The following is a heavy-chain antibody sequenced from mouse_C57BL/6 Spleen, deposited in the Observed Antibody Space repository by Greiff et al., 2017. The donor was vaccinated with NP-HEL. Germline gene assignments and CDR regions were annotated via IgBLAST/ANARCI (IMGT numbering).Heavy chain of an antibody. V-gene: IGHV10-1*01. CDR2: IRSKSNNYAT. J-gene: IGHJ3*01. D-gene: IGHD4-1*01. CDR3: VRPDLTGTFAY. Sequence: EAKLLESGGGLVQPKGSLKLSCAASGFSFNTYAMNWVRQAPGKGLEWVARIRSKSNNYATYYADSVKDRFTISRDDSESMLYLQMNNLKTEVTAMYYCVRPDLTGTFAYWGQGTLVTVSA. CDR1: GFSFNTYA.